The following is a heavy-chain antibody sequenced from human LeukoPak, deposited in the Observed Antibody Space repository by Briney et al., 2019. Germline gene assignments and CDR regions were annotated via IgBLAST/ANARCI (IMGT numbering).Heavy chain of an antibody. D-gene: IGHD2-2*02. V-gene: IGHV1-2*06. J-gene: IGHJ5*02. Sequence: ASVKVSCKASGYTFTGYYMHWVRQAPGQGLEWMGRINPNSGGTNYAQKFQGRVTMTRDTSISTAYVELSRLRSDDTAVYYCARGPGRGYCSSTSCYTGGWFDPWGQGTLVTVSS. CDR3: ARGPGRGYCSSTSCYTGGWFDP. CDR2: INPNSGGT. CDR1: GYTFTGYY.